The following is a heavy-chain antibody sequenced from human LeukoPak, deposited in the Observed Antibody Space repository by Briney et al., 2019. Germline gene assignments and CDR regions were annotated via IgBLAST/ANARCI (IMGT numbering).Heavy chain of an antibody. D-gene: IGHD2-2*01. V-gene: IGHV1-2*02. CDR1: GYTFTAYY. CDR2: INSNSGGT. Sequence: ASAKVSCKASGYTFTAYYTHWVRRAPGQGLEWMGWINSNSGGTESAQKFQGRVTMTRDTSISTAHMELSRLRSDDTAVYYCARDHCTSINCYEYNYYGMDVWGQGTTVTVS. J-gene: IGHJ6*02. CDR3: ARDHCTSINCYEYNYYGMDV.